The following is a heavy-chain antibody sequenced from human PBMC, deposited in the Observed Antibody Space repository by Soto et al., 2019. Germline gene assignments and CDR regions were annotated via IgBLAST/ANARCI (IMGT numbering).Heavy chain of an antibody. CDR3: ASRHGSGKYFFDY. J-gene: IGHJ4*02. Sequence: SETLSLTCAVYGWSFSGYYCSWIRQSPGKGLEWIGEINQSGSTNHNPSLKSRVSLSVDPSKNQFSLKLRSVTAADTAMYYCASRHGSGKYFFDYWGQGGLVTVSS. CDR1: GWSFSGYY. D-gene: IGHD3-10*01. V-gene: IGHV4-34*01. CDR2: INQSGST.